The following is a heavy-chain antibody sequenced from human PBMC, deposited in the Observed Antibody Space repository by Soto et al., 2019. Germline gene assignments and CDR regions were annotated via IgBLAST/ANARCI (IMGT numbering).Heavy chain of an antibody. CDR1: GASISGFY. J-gene: IGHJ5*02. D-gene: IGHD1-1*01. V-gene: IGHV4-4*07. CDR3: VRDGTKTLRDRFEP. Sequence: SETLSLTCTVSGASISGFYWSWVRKSAGKGLEWIGRIYATGTTDYNPSLKSRVMMSVDASKKQFSLKLRSVTAADTAVYYCVRDGTKTLRDRFEPCGQGIAVIVPS. CDR2: IYATGTT.